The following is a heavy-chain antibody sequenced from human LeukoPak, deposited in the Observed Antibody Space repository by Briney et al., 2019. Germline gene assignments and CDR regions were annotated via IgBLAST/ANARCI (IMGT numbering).Heavy chain of an antibody. V-gene: IGHV4-59*01. CDR2: IYYSGST. D-gene: IGHD6-19*01. J-gene: IGHJ3*02. Sequence: SETLSLTCTVSGGSISSYYWSWIRQPPGKGLEWIGYIYYSGSTNYNPSLKSRVTISVDTSKNQFSLKLSSVTAADTAVYYCARSGWLGDAFDIWGQGTMVTISS. CDR3: ARSGWLGDAFDI. CDR1: GGSISSYY.